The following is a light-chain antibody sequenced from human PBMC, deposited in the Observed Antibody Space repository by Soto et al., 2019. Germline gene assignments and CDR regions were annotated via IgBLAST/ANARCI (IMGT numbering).Light chain of an antibody. Sequence: QSALTQPASVSGSPGHSITISCTGTSSDVGRYNYVSWYQQHPGKAPKLIIYDVSNRPSGVSNRFSGSKSGNTASLTISGLQAEDEADYYCNSYTSSSTYVFGTGTRSPS. CDR1: SSDVGRYNY. J-gene: IGLJ1*01. CDR3: NSYTSSSTYV. V-gene: IGLV2-14*01. CDR2: DVS.